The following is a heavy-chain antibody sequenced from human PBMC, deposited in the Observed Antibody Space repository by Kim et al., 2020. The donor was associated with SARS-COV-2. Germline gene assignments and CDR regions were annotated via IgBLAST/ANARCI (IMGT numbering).Heavy chain of an antibody. CDR2: INHSGST. J-gene: IGHJ4*02. Sequence: SETLSLTCAVYGGSFSGYYWSWIRQPPGKGLEWIGEINHSGSTNYNPSLKSRVTISVDTSKNQFSLKLSSVTAADTAVYYCARGRGPLNYWGQGTLVTVSS. D-gene: IGHD3-10*01. V-gene: IGHV4-34*01. CDR1: GGSFSGYY. CDR3: ARGRGPLNY.